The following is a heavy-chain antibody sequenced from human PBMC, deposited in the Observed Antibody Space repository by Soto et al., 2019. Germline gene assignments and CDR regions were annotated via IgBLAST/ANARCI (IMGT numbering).Heavy chain of an antibody. V-gene: IGHV4-59*11. CDR3: ARERFTYYYDGSDYQKWTRSFQH. J-gene: IGHJ1*01. CDR2: IYYNGST. Sequence: PSETLSLTCTVSGGSISSRYWTWLRQPPGKGLEWIGNIYYNGSTNYNPSLKSRVTISVDTSKNQFSLKLSSVTAADTAVYYCARERFTYYYDGSDYQKWTRSFQHWGQGTLVTVSS. D-gene: IGHD3-22*01. CDR1: GGSISSRY.